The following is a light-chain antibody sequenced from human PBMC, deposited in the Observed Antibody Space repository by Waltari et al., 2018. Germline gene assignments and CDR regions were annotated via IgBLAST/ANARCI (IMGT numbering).Light chain of an antibody. V-gene: IGLV2-23*01. CDR2: EGS. CDR1: SSDVGRYNL. CDR3: CSYAGSSTYV. Sequence: QSALTQPAAVSGSPAQSITISCTGTSSDVGRYNLVSWYQQHQGKAPKLMIYEGSKRHSGVSNRFSGSKSGNTASLTISGLQAEDEADYYCCSYAGSSTYVFGTGTKVTVL. J-gene: IGLJ1*01.